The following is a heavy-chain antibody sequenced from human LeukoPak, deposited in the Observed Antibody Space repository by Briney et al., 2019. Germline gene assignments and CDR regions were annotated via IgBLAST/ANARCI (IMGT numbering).Heavy chain of an antibody. J-gene: IGHJ6*03. CDR2: TYYRSKWYN. CDR1: GDSVPSNSAA. CDR3: AREGFGELSSYYYYMDV. Sequence: SQTLSLTCAISGDSVPSNSAAWNWIRQSPSRGLEWLGRTYYRSKWYNDYAVSVKSRITINPDTSKNQFSLQLNSVTPEDTAVYYCAREGFGELSSYYYYMDVWGKGTTVTVSS. V-gene: IGHV6-1*01. D-gene: IGHD3-10*01.